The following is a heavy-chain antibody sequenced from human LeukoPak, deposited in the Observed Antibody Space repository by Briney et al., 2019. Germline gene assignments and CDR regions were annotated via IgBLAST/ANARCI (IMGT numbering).Heavy chain of an antibody. Sequence: PGRSLRLSCAASGFTFSSYGMHWVRQAPGKGLEWVAVIWYDGSNKYYADSVKGRFTISRDNSKNTLYLQMNSLRAEDTAVYYCARAVSWSNLDYWGQGTLVTVSS. V-gene: IGHV3-33*01. D-gene: IGHD1-26*01. J-gene: IGHJ4*02. CDR2: IWYDGSNK. CDR3: ARAVSWSNLDY. CDR1: GFTFSSYG.